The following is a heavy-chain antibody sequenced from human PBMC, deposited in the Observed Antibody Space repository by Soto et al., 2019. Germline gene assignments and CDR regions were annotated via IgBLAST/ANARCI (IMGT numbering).Heavy chain of an antibody. J-gene: IGHJ6*02. CDR1: GFTFSSYA. CDR2: ISYDGSNK. V-gene: IGHV3-30-3*01. CDR3: AREPYYYDSSGYPQAYYYYGMDV. Sequence: TGGSLRLSCAASGFTFSSYAMHWVRQAPGKGLEWVAVISYDGSNKYYADSVKGRFTISRDNSKNTLYLQMNSLRAEDTAVYYCAREPYYYDSSGYPQAYYYYGMDVWGQGTTVTVSS. D-gene: IGHD3-22*01.